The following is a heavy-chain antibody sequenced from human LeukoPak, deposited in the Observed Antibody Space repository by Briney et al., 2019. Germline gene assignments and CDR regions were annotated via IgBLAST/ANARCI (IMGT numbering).Heavy chain of an antibody. Sequence: SETLSLTCAVYGGSFSGYYWSWIRQPAGKGLEWIGRIYTSGSTNYNPSLKSRVTMSVDTSKNQFSLKLSSVTAADTAVYYCARSVSGYLLDYWGQGTLVTVSS. CDR1: GGSFSGYY. J-gene: IGHJ4*02. V-gene: IGHV4-59*10. D-gene: IGHD3-22*01. CDR2: IYTSGST. CDR3: ARSVSGYLLDY.